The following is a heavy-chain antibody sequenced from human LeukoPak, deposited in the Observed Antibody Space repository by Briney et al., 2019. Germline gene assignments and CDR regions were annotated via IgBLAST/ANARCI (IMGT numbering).Heavy chain of an antibody. CDR1: GFTFSSYS. V-gene: IGHV3-21*01. Sequence: GGSLRLSCAASGFTFSSYSMNWVRQAPGKGLEWVSSISSSSSYIYYADSVKGRFTISRDNAKNSLYLQMNSLRAEDTAVYYCARERYSSSSPGSYYMDVWGKGTTVPVSS. CDR3: ARERYSSSSPGSYYMDV. D-gene: IGHD6-6*01. CDR2: ISSSSSYI. J-gene: IGHJ6*03.